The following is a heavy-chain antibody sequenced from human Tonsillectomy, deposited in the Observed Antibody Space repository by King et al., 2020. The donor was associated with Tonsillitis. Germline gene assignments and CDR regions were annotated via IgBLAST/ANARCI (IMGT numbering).Heavy chain of an antibody. CDR1: GGTFSTYG. CDR3: AGLKGIAVVAD. D-gene: IGHD6-19*01. V-gene: IGHV1-69*01. Sequence: VQRVESGAEVKKPGSSVKVSCKASGGTFSTYGISWVRQAPGQGLEWMGGIIPIFGTANYAQKFQGRVTMTADESTSTAYMELSSLRSEPTAVYDCAGLKGIAVVADWGQGTLVTVSS. J-gene: IGHJ4*02. CDR2: IIPIFGTA.